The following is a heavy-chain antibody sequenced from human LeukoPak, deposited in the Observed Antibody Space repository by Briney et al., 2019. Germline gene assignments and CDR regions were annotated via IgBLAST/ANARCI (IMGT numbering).Heavy chain of an antibody. V-gene: IGHV3-53*01. CDR1: GYTFTSNY. Sequence: GGSLRLSCAASGYTFTSNYMNWVRQAPGKGLEWVSIIYSGGSPYYADSVKGRFNISRDNSKNKVYLQMNSLRAEDTAVYYCVRDPDYGGNVWGEGTLVTVSS. CDR2: IYSGGSP. CDR3: VRDPDYGGNV. D-gene: IGHD4-23*01. J-gene: IGHJ4*02.